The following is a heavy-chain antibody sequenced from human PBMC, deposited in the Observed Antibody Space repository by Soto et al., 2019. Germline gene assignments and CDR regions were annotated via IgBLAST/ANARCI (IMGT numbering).Heavy chain of an antibody. CDR1: GVSVRSYT. V-gene: IGHV4-4*07. Sequence: SETLALTCIVSGVSVRSYTWSWVRQPANKGLEWIGRVFSSVSATYNPSLKSRVSISMDTPENRISLKLDSVTAADAGVYFCARDGMTTGDTWGPGTLVTVSS. J-gene: IGHJ4*02. D-gene: IGHD2-21*02. CDR2: VFSSVSA. CDR3: ARDGMTTGDT.